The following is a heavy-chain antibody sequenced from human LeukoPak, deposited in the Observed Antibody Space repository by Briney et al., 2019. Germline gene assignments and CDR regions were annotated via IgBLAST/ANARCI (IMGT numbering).Heavy chain of an antibody. J-gene: IGHJ4*02. CDR1: GYTFTSYD. D-gene: IGHD2-2*01. Sequence: APVKVSCKASGYTFTSYDINWVRQATGQGLEWMGWMNPNSGNTGYAQKFQGRVTMTRNTSISTAYMELSSLRSEDTVVYYCARGPRYCSSTSCRAGGYWGQGTLVTVSS. CDR2: MNPNSGNT. CDR3: ARGPRYCSSTSCRAGGY. V-gene: IGHV1-8*01.